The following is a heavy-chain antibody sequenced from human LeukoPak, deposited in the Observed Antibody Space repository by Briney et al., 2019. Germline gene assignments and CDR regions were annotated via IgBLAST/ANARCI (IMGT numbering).Heavy chain of an antibody. V-gene: IGHV1-18*01. CDR2: ISAYNGNT. J-gene: IGHJ4*02. D-gene: IGHD6-13*01. Sequence: ASVKVSCKASGYTFTSYGVSWVRQAPGQGLEWMGWISAYNGNTNYAQKLQGRVTMTTDTSTSTAYMELRSLRSDDTAVYYCASYSSSCRAFDYWGQGTLVTVSS. CDR3: ASYSSSCRAFDY. CDR1: GYTFTSYG.